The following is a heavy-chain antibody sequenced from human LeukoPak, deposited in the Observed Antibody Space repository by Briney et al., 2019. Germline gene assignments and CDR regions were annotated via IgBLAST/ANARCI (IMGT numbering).Heavy chain of an antibody. CDR2: IYYSGST. Sequence: SETLSLTCTVSGGSISSGGYYWSWIRQHPGKGLEWIGYIYYSGSTYYNPSLKSRVTISVDTSKNQFSLKLSSVTAADTAVYYCARGRICGDYVFGTYSYNYFDYWGQGTLVTVSS. CDR1: GGSISSGGYY. J-gene: IGHJ4*02. CDR3: ARGRICGDYVFGTYSYNYFDY. V-gene: IGHV4-31*03. D-gene: IGHD4-17*01.